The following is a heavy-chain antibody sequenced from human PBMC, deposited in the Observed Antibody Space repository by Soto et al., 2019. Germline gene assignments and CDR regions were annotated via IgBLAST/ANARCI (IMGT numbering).Heavy chain of an antibody. V-gene: IGHV1-18*01. Sequence: GASVKVSCKAFGYTFTTYGISWVRQAPGQGLEWMGWISPYTGDTNYAQKFQRRVTMSTDTSTSTAYMELRSLTSDDTAVKYSAGVSNSFNYWGLETLVTVSS. CDR2: ISPYTGDT. CDR3: AGVSNSFNY. J-gene: IGHJ4*02. CDR1: GYTFTTYG.